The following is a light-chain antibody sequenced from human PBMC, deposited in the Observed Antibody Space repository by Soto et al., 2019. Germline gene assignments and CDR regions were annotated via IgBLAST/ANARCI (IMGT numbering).Light chain of an antibody. J-gene: IGKJ4*01. CDR2: WAS. CDR1: QNILYFSSNKNF. V-gene: IGKV4-1*01. Sequence: DIVMTQSPDSLTVSLGERATINCKSSQNILYFSSNKNFLGWYQQKPGLPPKVLINWASTREIGVPDRFSGSGYGTDFTLTISNLQAEDVAVYYCQQYYGFTLNFGGGTKVEI. CDR3: QQYYGFTLN.